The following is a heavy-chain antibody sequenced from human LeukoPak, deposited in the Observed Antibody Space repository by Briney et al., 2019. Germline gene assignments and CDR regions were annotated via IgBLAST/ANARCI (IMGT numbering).Heavy chain of an antibody. CDR2: ISGSGGST. CDR1: GFTFSSYA. J-gene: IGHJ4*02. CDR3: AKDFCYHSSGFGDDY. Sequence: GSLRLSCAASGFTFSSYAMSWVRQAPGKGLEWVSAISGSGGSTYYADSVKGRFTISRDNSKNTLYLQMNSLRAEDTAVYYCAKDFCYHSSGFGDDYWGQGTLVTVSS. D-gene: IGHD3-22*01. V-gene: IGHV3-23*01.